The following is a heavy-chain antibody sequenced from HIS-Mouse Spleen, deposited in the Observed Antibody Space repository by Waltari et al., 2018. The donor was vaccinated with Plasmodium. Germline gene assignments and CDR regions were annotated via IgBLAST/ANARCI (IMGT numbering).Heavy chain of an antibody. Sequence: EVQLVESGGGLVQTGGSLRLSWAASVFTFSRYWMSWVRKAPGKGLEWVANIKQDGSEKYYVDSVKGRFTISRDNAKNSLYLQMNSLRAEDTAVYYCASSWYWYFDLWGRGTLVTVSS. CDR2: IKQDGSEK. CDR3: ASSWYWYFDL. J-gene: IGHJ2*01. D-gene: IGHD6-13*01. V-gene: IGHV3-7*01. CDR1: VFTFSRYW.